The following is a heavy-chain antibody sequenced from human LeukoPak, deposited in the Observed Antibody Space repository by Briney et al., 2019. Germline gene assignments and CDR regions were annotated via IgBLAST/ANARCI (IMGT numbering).Heavy chain of an antibody. D-gene: IGHD3-10*01. V-gene: IGHV1-2*02. CDR3: ARNIWFGESADAFDI. J-gene: IGHJ3*02. Sequence: GASVKVSCKASGYTFTAYYIHWLRQAPGQGLEWMGWINPNSGGTNYAQKFQGRVTMTRDKSIRTAYMELSRLTSDDTAVYYCARNIWFGESADAFDIWGQGTMVTVSS. CDR1: GYTFTAYY. CDR2: INPNSGGT.